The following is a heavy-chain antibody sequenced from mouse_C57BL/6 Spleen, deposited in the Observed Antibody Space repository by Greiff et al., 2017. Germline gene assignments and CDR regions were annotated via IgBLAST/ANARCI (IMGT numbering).Heavy chain of an antibody. CDR2: IYPGDGDT. V-gene: IGHV1-80*01. J-gene: IGHJ2*01. Sequence: VKLVESGAELVKPGASVKISCKASGYAFSSYWMNWVKQRPGKGLAWIGQIYPGDGDTNYNGKFKGKATLTADKSSSTAYMQLSSLTSEDSAVYFCARSPWDRGYFDYWGQGTTLTVSS. D-gene: IGHD4-1*01. CDR1: GYAFSSYW. CDR3: ARSPWDRGYFDY.